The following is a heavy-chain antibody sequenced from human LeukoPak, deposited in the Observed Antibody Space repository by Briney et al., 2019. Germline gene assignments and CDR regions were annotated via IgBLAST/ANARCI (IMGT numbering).Heavy chain of an antibody. Sequence: ASVKVSCKASGYTLTGYYMHWVRQAPGQGLEWVGWINPNSGGTNYAQKFQGRVTMTRDTSISTAYMELSRLRSDDTAVYYCARDLSGWSLVATTPFDYWGQGTLVTVSS. J-gene: IGHJ4*02. CDR3: ARDLSGWSLVATTPFDY. CDR1: GYTLTGYY. CDR2: INPNSGGT. V-gene: IGHV1-2*02. D-gene: IGHD5-12*01.